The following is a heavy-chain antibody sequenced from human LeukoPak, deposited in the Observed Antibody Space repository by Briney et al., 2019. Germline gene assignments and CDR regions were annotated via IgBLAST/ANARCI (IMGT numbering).Heavy chain of an antibody. D-gene: IGHD1-26*01. Sequence: GGSLRLSCVVSGFTFSTYAMNWVRQAPGKGLEWVSGISASGGSTYYTDSVKGRFTISRDNSKNTLFMQMNSLRDEDTALYYCAKYVGQSGSNYSGLDVWGQGTAVTVSS. CDR3: AKYVGQSGSNYSGLDV. CDR2: ISASGGST. V-gene: IGHV3-23*01. CDR1: GFTFSTYA. J-gene: IGHJ6*02.